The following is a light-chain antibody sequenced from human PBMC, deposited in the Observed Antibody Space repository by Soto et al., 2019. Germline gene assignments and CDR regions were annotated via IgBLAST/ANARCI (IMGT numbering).Light chain of an antibody. Sequence: EIVLTQSPATLSLSPGERATLSCRASQSVSSYLDWYQQKPDQAPRLLIYDASNNGTGIPARFSGSGSGTDFTLTISSLEPEDCAVYYCQERSNWPLTFGGGTKVEIK. CDR3: QERSNWPLT. CDR2: DAS. J-gene: IGKJ4*01. CDR1: QSVSSY. V-gene: IGKV3-11*01.